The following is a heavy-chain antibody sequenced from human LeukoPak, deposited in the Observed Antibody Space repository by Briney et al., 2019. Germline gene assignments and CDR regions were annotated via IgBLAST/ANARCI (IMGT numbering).Heavy chain of an antibody. CDR2: IYYGENT. J-gene: IGHJ5*02. D-gene: IGHD3-16*01. V-gene: IGHV4-39*01. CDR1: GDSISSGPYY. Sequence: TSETLSLTCTVSGDSISSGPYYWGWIRQPPGKGLEWIGNIYYGENTYYNPSLKSRVTISIDTSNNQFYLKLSSLTAADTAVYYCASLGTNPAWWFDPWGQGTLVTVSS. CDR3: ASLGTNPAWWFDP.